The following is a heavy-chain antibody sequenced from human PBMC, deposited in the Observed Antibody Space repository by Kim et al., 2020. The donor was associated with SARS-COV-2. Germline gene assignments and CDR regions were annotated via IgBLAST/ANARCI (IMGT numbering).Heavy chain of an antibody. CDR3: AKRYYYVSSGYYLFDY. Sequence: SVKGRFTISRDNSKNTLYLQMNSLRAEDTAVYYCAKRYYYVSSGYYLFDYWGQGTLVTVSS. D-gene: IGHD3-22*01. J-gene: IGHJ4*02. V-gene: IGHV3-23*01.